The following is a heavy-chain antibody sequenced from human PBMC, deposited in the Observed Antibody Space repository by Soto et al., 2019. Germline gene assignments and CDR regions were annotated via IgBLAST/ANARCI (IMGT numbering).Heavy chain of an antibody. CDR2: IFPDDSDT. D-gene: IGHD3-3*01. V-gene: IGHV5-51*01. CDR3: VRCGVTSRTFDY. Sequence: GESLKISCKASGYIIKNYWIGGGRQMPGQGLEWMGIIFPDDSDTRYSPSFQGHVTISVDKSISTAYVQWSSLKASDSAIYYWVRCGVTSRTFDYWGQGTMVTVSS. J-gene: IGHJ4*02. CDR1: GYIIKNYW.